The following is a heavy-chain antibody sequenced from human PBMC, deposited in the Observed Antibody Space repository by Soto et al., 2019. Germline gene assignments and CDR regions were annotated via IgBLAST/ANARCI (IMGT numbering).Heavy chain of an antibody. V-gene: IGHV4-59*08. CDR1: GGSISGYY. CDR3: TRHPPIARFENGLDV. D-gene: IGHD2-21*01. Sequence: PSETLSLTCSVSGGSISGYYWSWIRQPPGKGLEWIGYIYYNGYTMYSPSLNSRVTISVDTSKNQFSLKLTSVTAADTAMYYCTRHPPIARFENGLDVWGQGTTVTVSS. CDR2: IYYNGYT. J-gene: IGHJ6*02.